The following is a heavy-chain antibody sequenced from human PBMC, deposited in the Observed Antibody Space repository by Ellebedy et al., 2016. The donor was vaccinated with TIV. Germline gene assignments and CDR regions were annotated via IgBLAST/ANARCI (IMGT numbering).Heavy chain of an antibody. CDR1: GFSFGDSA. J-gene: IGHJ4*02. Sequence: GGSLRLXXTASGFSFGDSALSWFRQVPGKGLEWISFIRTLTYGGTTEHAASVKGRFTLSRDDSRSVAYLHMSSLKPEDTAVYYCTKSVEGATHFDYWGQGTLVTVSS. D-gene: IGHD1-26*01. CDR2: IRTLTYGGTT. V-gene: IGHV3-49*03. CDR3: TKSVEGATHFDY.